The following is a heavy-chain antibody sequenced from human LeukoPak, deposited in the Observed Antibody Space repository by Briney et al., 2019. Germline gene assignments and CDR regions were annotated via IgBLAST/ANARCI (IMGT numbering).Heavy chain of an antibody. D-gene: IGHD6-19*01. CDR1: GGSIGSYY. CDR3: ARDGVAGGFDY. Sequence: SESLSLTCTVSGGSIGSYYWNWIRQPPGKGLEWIGYIHYSGITNHNASLKSRVTISVDTSKNQFSLKLSSVTAADTAVYYCARDGVAGGFDYWGQGTLVTLSS. J-gene: IGHJ4*02. V-gene: IGHV4-59*01. CDR2: IHYSGIT.